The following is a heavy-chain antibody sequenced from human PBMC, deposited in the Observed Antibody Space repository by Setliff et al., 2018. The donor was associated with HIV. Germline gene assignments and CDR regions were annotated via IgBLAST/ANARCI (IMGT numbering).Heavy chain of an antibody. CDR2: ISGDGDSI. D-gene: IGHD3-16*01. V-gene: IGHV3-23*01. CDR1: GFSFNDYA. Sequence: GESLKISCAASGFSFNDYAVNWVRQAPGKGLEWVAGISGDGDSIFYDDSVKGRFTISRDDSKNTVYLQMNSLRAEDTAVYYCVRDDDTTSHYGLFEFWGQGTLVTVSS. J-gene: IGHJ4*02. CDR3: VRDDDTTSHYGLFEF.